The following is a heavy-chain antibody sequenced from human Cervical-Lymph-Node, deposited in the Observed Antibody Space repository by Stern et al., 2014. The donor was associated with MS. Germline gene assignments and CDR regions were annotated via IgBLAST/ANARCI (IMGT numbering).Heavy chain of an antibody. J-gene: IGHJ3*02. Sequence: VQLESGAEVKKPGASVTVSCKASGYTFIDYYIHWVRQAPGHGFEWLGWINPSTGATNYGQKFQGRVTMTRDTSINTAYVELRRLRSDDTAVYFCAKVAWELLGAFDIWGQGTLITVSS. CDR3: AKVAWELLGAFDI. CDR1: GYTFIDYY. V-gene: IGHV1-2*02. D-gene: IGHD2-15*01. CDR2: INPSTGAT.